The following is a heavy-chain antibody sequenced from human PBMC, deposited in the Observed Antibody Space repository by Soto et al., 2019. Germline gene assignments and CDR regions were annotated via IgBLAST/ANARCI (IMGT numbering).Heavy chain of an antibody. CDR2: INHSGST. Sequence: SETLSLTCAVYGGSLSGYYWSWIRQPPGKGLEWIGEINHSGSTNYNPSLKSRVTISVDTSKNQFSLKLSSVTAADTAVYYCARLGGDSVVVVAATPRWLDPWGQGTLVTVSS. CDR1: GGSLSGYY. CDR3: ARLGGDSVVVVAATPRWLDP. J-gene: IGHJ5*02. D-gene: IGHD2-15*01. V-gene: IGHV4-34*01.